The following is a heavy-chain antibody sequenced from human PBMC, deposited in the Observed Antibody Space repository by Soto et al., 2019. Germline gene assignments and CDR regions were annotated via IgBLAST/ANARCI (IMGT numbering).Heavy chain of an antibody. D-gene: IGHD2-8*01. V-gene: IGHV1-2*02. CDR1: GYSFIDYC. Sequence: QVQLVQSGAEVKKPGASMKVSCKASGYSFIDYCMHWVRQAPGQGLQWVGSIHPNSGITKFSPEFMGRVTTPRDTSLNTAYLELDGLPSDTTGMYFCARDMRRGMRVEQPDSWGKGTLLPASS. CDR2: IHPNSGIT. CDR3: ARDMRRGMRVEQPDS. J-gene: IGHJ5*01.